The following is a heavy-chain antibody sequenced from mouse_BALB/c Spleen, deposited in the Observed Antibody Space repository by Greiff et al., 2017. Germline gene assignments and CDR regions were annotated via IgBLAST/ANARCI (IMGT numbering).Heavy chain of an antibody. D-gene: IGHD1-2*01. CDR3: ARTATPSYYAMDY. Sequence: VMLVESGPGLVQPSQSLSITCTVSGFSLTSYGVHWVRQSPGKGLEWLGVIWSGGSTDYNAAFISRLSISKDNSKSQVFFKMNSLQANDTAIYYCARTATPSYYAMDYWGQGTSVTVSS. J-gene: IGHJ4*01. CDR1: GFSLTSYG. CDR2: IWSGGST. V-gene: IGHV2-2*02.